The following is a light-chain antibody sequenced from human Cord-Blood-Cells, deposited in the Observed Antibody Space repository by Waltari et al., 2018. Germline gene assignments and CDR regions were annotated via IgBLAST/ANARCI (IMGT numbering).Light chain of an antibody. J-gene: IGKJ1*01. CDR3: QQYYSTPQT. V-gene: IGKV4-1*01. CDR1: QSVLYSSNNKNY. Sequence: DIVMTQSPDSLAVSLRARATINCKSRQSVLYSSNNKNYLAWYQQKPGHPPKLLIYGASTRESGVPDRFSGSGSGTDFTLTISSPQAEDVAVYYCQQYYSTPQTFGQGTKVEIK. CDR2: GAS.